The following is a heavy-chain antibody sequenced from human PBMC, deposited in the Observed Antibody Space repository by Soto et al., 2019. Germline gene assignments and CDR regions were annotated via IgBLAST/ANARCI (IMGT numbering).Heavy chain of an antibody. Sequence: LRLSCEVSGFNVMSYWMSWVRQAPGKGLEWVASIKEDGSEIYYLHSVRGRFSISRDSAGNALHLTMYNLRAEDTARYYCAKRATTVPTPGNYFDCWGQGTLVTVSS. J-gene: IGHJ4*02. D-gene: IGHD2-15*01. CDR3: AKRATTVPTPGNYFDC. CDR2: IKEDGSEI. CDR1: GFNVMSYW. V-gene: IGHV3-7*03.